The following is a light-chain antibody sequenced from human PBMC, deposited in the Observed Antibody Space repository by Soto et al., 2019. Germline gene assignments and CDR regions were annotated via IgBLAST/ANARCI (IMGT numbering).Light chain of an antibody. V-gene: IGKV3-15*01. CDR3: QQRSNWPLT. Sequence: EIVVTQSPAILSLSPGERATLSCRASQNIISNLAWYQQKLGQAPRLLIYGASTRATGIPARFSGSGSGTEFTLNISSLQSEDFAVYYCQQRSNWPLTFGPGTNVEI. CDR1: QNIISN. J-gene: IGKJ3*01. CDR2: GAS.